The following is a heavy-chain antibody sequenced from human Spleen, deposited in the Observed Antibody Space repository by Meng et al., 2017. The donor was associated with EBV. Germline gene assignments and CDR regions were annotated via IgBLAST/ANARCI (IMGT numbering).Heavy chain of an antibody. V-gene: IGHV4-4*02. D-gene: IGHD6-13*01. J-gene: IGHJ4*02. CDR1: GGSITSTNW. CDR2: THHGGNT. CDR3: ASHLLTPGTRGFDH. Sequence: QVQRQASGQGLVKPSETLSLTCVVSGGSITSTNWWSWVRQPPGKGLEWIGETHHGGNTNYNTSLQSRVIISVDKSKSQFSLQLTSVTAADTALYYCASHLLTPGTRGFDHWGPGILVTVSS.